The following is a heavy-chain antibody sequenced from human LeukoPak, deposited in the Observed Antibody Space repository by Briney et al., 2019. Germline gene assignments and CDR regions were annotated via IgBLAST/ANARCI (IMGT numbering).Heavy chain of an antibody. Sequence: PGGSLRLSCAASGFTFSSYAMHWVRQAPGKGLEWVAVISYDGSNKYYADSVKGRFTISRDNSKNTLYLQMNSLRAEDTAVYYCARGIGQWLPTDYWGQGTLVTVSS. J-gene: IGHJ4*02. CDR1: GFTFSSYA. D-gene: IGHD6-19*01. CDR2: ISYDGSNK. V-gene: IGHV3-30-3*01. CDR3: ARGIGQWLPTDY.